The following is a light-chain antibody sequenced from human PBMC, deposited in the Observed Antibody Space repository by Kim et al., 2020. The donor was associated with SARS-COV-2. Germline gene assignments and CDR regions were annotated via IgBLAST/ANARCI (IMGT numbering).Light chain of an antibody. J-gene: IGKJ4*01. V-gene: IGKV3-11*02. CDR3: QQRGNWPLT. CDR2: DAS. CDR1: QNVVNY. Sequence: LSPGDTATLSCRASQNVVNYLTWYQQRPGQAPRLLIYDASNRATGIPARFSGSGSGRDFTLTISSLEPEDFAVYYCQQRGNWPLTFGGGTKVDIK.